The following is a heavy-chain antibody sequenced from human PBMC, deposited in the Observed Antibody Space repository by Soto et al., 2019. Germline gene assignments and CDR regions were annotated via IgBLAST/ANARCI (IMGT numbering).Heavy chain of an antibody. D-gene: IGHD6-19*01. V-gene: IGHV4-31*03. Sequence: QIELQESGPGLVKPSQTLSLTCFVSGYFIGAGGYYWSWIRHHPGKGLEWIGSFYSSGSIIYNPSLRSRVSITGDRSTNQFSMSLTSVAAADTARYYCARMYSSGSGWFHPWGQGTLVTVSS. J-gene: IGHJ5*02. CDR1: GYFIGAGGYY. CDR2: FYSSGSI. CDR3: ARMYSSGSGWFHP.